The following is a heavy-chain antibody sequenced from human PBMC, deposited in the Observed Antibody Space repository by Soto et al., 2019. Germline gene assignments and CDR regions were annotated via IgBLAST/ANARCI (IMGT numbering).Heavy chain of an antibody. CDR1: GFTFRTYT. Sequence: GGSLRLSCISSGFTFRTYTINWVCQAPGKGLEWVSGIRGFSPYTFYAESVKGRFTISRDNAKNSLFLQMNSLRAEDTAVYYCARDRGYDAHDFYYNAMDVWGQGTTVTVSS. J-gene: IGHJ6*02. CDR2: IRGFSPYT. D-gene: IGHD2-15*01. V-gene: IGHV3-21*01. CDR3: ARDRGYDAHDFYYNAMDV.